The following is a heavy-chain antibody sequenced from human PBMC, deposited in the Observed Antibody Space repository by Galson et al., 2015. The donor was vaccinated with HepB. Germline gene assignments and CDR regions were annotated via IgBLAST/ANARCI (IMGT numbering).Heavy chain of an antibody. V-gene: IGHV1-69*10. CDR3: AISDPYYYYYMDV. Sequence: SCKASGGTFSTYAISWVRQAPGQGLEWMGGIIPFLGVPNYAQNFQGRVTITADKSTSTAYMELSSLRSEDTAMYYCAISDPYYYYYMDVWGKGTTVTVSS. CDR2: IIPFLGVP. J-gene: IGHJ6*03. CDR1: GGTFSTYA.